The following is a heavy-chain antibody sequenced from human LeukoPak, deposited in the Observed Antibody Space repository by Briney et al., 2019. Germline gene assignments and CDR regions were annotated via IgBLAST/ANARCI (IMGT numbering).Heavy chain of an antibody. J-gene: IGHJ1*01. Sequence: GGSLRLSCAASGFTLSSYAMGWVRQAPGKGLEWVSAISGSGVTTHYAGSVKGRFSISRDNSKNTLYLQMNSLRAEDTAVYYCAKKIQVGATSPYSDFQDWGQGTLVTVSS. D-gene: IGHD1-26*01. CDR3: AKKIQVGATSPYSDFQD. CDR1: GFTLSSYA. CDR2: ISGSGVTT. V-gene: IGHV3-23*01.